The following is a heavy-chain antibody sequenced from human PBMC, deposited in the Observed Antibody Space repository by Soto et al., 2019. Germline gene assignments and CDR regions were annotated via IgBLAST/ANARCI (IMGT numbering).Heavy chain of an antibody. D-gene: IGHD5-18*01. CDR3: ARVAIIISAGPLEP. CDR1: GYTFTDYY. J-gene: IGHJ3*01. CDR2: INPSSGTA. Sequence: GASVKVSCKASGYTFTDYYIHWVRQAPGQGLEWMGWINPSSGTANYAQMFQGRVTMTRGTSISTAYMELSRLTSDDTAVYYCARVAIIISAGPLEPWGQGTVVTVSS. V-gene: IGHV1-2*02.